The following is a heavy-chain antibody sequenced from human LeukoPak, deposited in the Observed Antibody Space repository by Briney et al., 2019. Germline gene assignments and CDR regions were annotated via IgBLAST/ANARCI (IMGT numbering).Heavy chain of an antibody. Sequence: SETLSLTCGVSGGSISSFSWSWIRQPAGKGLELIGYISYSGSTNYNPSLKSRVTISVDTSRNQLSLKLSSVTAADTAVYYCARWAGGGNRGFDYWGQGTLVTVSA. D-gene: IGHD3-16*01. V-gene: IGHV4-59*01. CDR3: ARWAGGGNRGFDY. J-gene: IGHJ4*02. CDR1: GGSISSFS. CDR2: ISYSGST.